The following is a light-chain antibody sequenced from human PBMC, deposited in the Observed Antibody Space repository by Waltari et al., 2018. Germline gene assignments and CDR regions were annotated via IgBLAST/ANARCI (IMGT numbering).Light chain of an antibody. J-gene: IGLJ3*02. CDR2: EVS. CDR3: SSYGGSNNLV. CDR1: SRDVGGDNY. V-gene: IGLV2-8*01. Sequence: QSALTQPPSASGSPGQSVTISCTGTSRDVGGDNYVSWYQQYPGKAPKVMIYEVSKRPSGVPDRFSGSKSGNTASLTVSGVQAEDEADYYCSSYGGSNNLVFGGGTKLTVL.